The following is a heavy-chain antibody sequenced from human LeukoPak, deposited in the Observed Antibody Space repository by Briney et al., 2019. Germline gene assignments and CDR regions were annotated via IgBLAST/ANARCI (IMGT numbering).Heavy chain of an antibody. D-gene: IGHD1-26*01. Sequence: SETLSLTCTVSDGIIRSYYWSWIRQPPGKGLQWIGYIHSSGSTHYNPSLKSRVTASLDTSKNQFSLKLSSVTAADTAVYYCARLGTYSDYWGQGTLVTVSS. CDR1: DGIIRSYY. CDR3: ARLGTYSDY. V-gene: IGHV4-4*09. J-gene: IGHJ4*02. CDR2: IHSSGST.